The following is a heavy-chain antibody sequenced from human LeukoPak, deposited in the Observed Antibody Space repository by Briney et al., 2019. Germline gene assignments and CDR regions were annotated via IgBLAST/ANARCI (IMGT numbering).Heavy chain of an antibody. J-gene: IGHJ4*02. V-gene: IGHV3-9*01. Sequence: PGGSLRLSCAASGFTFDDYAMHWVRQAPGKGLEWVSGISWNSGSIGYADSVKGRFTISRDNAKNSLYLQMNSLRAEDTAVYYCAREYSSSWYLVSGYFDYWGQGTLVTVSS. CDR2: ISWNSGSI. CDR1: GFTFDDYA. D-gene: IGHD6-13*01. CDR3: AREYSSSWYLVSGYFDY.